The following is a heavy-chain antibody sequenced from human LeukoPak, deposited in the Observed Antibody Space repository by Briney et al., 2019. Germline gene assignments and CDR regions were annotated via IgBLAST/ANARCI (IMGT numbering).Heavy chain of an antibody. J-gene: IGHJ5*02. CDR1: GGSISSGGYY. CDR3: ARNRNLGIAAAGMIWFDP. CDR2: IYYSGST. Sequence: SETLSLTCTVSGGSISSGGYYWSWIRQHPGKGLEWNGYIYYSGSTYCNPSLKSRVTISVDTSKNQFSLKLSSVTAADTAVYYCARNRNLGIAAAGMIWFDPWGQGTLVTVSS. V-gene: IGHV4-31*03. D-gene: IGHD6-13*01.